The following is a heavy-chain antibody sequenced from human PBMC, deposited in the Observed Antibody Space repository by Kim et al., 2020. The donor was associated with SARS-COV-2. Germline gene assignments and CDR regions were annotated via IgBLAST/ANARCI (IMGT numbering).Heavy chain of an antibody. CDR3: ARHVSGYDEFDY. Sequence: NYSPSFQGHVTISADKSISTAYLQWSSLKASDTAMYYCARHVSGYDEFDYWGQGTLVTVSS. D-gene: IGHD5-12*01. V-gene: IGHV5-10-1*01. J-gene: IGHJ4*02.